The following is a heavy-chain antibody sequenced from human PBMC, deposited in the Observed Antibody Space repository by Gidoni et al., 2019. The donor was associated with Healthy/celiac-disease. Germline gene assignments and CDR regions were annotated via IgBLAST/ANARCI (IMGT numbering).Heavy chain of an antibody. Sequence: QVQLQQWGAGLLKPSETLSLTCAVYGGSFSGYYWSWIRQPPGKGLEWIGEINHSGSTNYNPSLKSRVTISVDTSKNQFSLKLSSVTAADTAVYYCARGRGDGYNYYYYYYMDVWGKGTTVTVSS. J-gene: IGHJ6*03. CDR3: ARGRGDGYNYYYYYYMDV. CDR2: INHSGST. V-gene: IGHV4-34*01. CDR1: GGSFSGYY. D-gene: IGHD3-10*01.